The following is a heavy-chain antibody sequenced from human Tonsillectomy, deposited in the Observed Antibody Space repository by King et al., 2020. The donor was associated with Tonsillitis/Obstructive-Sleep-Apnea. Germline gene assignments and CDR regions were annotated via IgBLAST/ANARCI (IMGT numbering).Heavy chain of an antibody. CDR1: WHTFTSYA. CDR2: INAGNGNA. V-gene: IGHV1-3*01. CDR3: AVGGGDYTPLDY. Sequence: QLVQSGAEVKKPGASVKVSCKASWHTFTSYALHWVRQAPGQRLEWMGWINAGNGNARYSQNFQGRVTITRDTSASTTYMELCSLRSEDTALFYCAVGGGDYTPLDYWGQGTLVTVSS. D-gene: IGHD4-17*01. J-gene: IGHJ4*02.